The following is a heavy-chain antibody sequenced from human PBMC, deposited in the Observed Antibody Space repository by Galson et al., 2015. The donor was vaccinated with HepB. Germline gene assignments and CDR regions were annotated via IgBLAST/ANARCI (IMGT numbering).Heavy chain of an antibody. CDR1: GYTFNIYG. CDR3: ARDEGRIAADGTYFDP. V-gene: IGHV1-18*03. J-gene: IGHJ5*02. Sequence: SVKVSCKVYGYTFNIYGFSWVRQAPGQGLEWMGWISAYNGNTNYSRHFQGRVTLTTDTFKNIGYIELRGLRSDDMAVYYCARDEGRIAADGTYFDPWGQGTLVTVSS. CDR2: ISAYNGNT. D-gene: IGHD6-13*01.